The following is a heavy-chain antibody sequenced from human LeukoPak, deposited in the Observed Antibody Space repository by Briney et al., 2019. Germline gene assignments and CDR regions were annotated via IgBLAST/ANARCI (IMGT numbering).Heavy chain of an antibody. CDR2: ISGSGGST. V-gene: IGHV3-23*01. J-gene: IGHJ4*02. Sequence: GGSLRLSCAASGFTFSSYAMSWVRQAPGKGLEWVSAISGSGGSTYYADSVKGRFTISRDNSKNTLYLQMSSLRAEDTAVYYCAKFSSDSSGRGHYWGQGTLVTVSS. D-gene: IGHD3-22*01. CDR1: GFTFSSYA. CDR3: AKFSSDSSGRGHY.